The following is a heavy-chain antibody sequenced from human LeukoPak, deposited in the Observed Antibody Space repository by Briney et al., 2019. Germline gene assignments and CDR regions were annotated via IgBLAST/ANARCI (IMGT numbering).Heavy chain of an antibody. Sequence: GGSLRLSCAASGVTFSDYYMSWIRQAPGKGLEWVSYISSSGSTIYYADSVKGPFTSSRDNAKNSLYLQMNSLGAEDTAVYYCARDGYCSGGSCYGYYFDYWGQGTLVTVSS. CDR3: ARDGYCSGGSCYGYYFDY. J-gene: IGHJ4*02. CDR2: ISSSGSTI. D-gene: IGHD2-15*01. CDR1: GVTFSDYY. V-gene: IGHV3-11*01.